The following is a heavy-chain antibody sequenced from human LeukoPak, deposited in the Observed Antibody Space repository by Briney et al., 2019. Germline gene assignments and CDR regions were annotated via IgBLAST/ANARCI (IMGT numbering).Heavy chain of an antibody. D-gene: IGHD3-10*01. J-gene: IGHJ4*02. Sequence: ASVKVSCKASGYTFTSYDINWVRQATGQGLEWMGWMNPNSGNTGYAQKLQGRVTMTTDTSTSTAFMELRSLRSDDTAVYYCAYLPYGSGSYGFDYWGQGTLVTVSS. CDR1: GYTFTSYD. V-gene: IGHV1-8*01. CDR3: AYLPYGSGSYGFDY. CDR2: MNPNSGNT.